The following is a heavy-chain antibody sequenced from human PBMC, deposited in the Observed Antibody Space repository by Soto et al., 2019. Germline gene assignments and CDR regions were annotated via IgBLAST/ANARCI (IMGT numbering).Heavy chain of an antibody. D-gene: IGHD3-22*01. CDR1: GFTFSSYP. Sequence: GGSLRLSCAASGFTFSSYPMSWVRQAPGKGLEWVANIKQDGSEKYYVDSVKGRFTISRDNAKNSLYLQMNSLRAEDTAVYYCARDRLYYYDSSGPYYYYGMDVWGQGTTVTVSS. CDR2: IKQDGSEK. CDR3: ARDRLYYYDSSGPYYYYGMDV. J-gene: IGHJ6*02. V-gene: IGHV3-7*01.